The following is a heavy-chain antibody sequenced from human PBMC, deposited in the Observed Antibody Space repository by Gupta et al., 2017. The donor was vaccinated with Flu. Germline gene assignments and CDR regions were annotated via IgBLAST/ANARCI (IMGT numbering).Heavy chain of an antibody. V-gene: IGHV3-21*01. CDR1: GFVFSRYT. D-gene: IGHD3-22*01. Sequence: EVQLVESGGGLVKPGGSLRLSCVASGFVFSRYTMNWVRQAPGKVLEWVSSSSGGSASIYYADSLKGRFTISRDNAKNSLYLQMNSLGAEDTAVFYCARDSSGFVSYFNGMDVWGQGTTVTVSS. J-gene: IGHJ6*02. CDR2: SSGGSASI. CDR3: ARDSSGFVSYFNGMDV.